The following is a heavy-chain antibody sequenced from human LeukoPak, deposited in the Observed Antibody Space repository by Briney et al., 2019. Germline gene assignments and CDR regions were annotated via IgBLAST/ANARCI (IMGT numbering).Heavy chain of an antibody. D-gene: IGHD6-6*01. J-gene: IGHJ6*03. CDR2: IYTSGST. Sequence: SETLSLTCTVSGGSISSGSYYWSWVRQPAGKGLEWIGRIYTSGSTNYNPSLKSRVTISVGTSKNQFSLRLSSVTAADTAVYFCARDGLATYYYYYYMDVWGKGTTVTVSS. CDR1: GGSISSGSYY. CDR3: ARDGLATYYYYYYMDV. V-gene: IGHV4-61*02.